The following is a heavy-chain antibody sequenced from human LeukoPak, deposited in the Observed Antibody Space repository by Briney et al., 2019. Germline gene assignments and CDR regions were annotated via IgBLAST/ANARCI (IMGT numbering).Heavy chain of an antibody. CDR2: IIPIFGTA. CDR1: GGTFSSYA. D-gene: IGHD6-13*01. V-gene: IGHV1-69*06. Sequence: GASVKVSCKASGGTFSSYAISWVRQAPGQGLEWMGGIIPIFGTANYAQKFQGRVTITADKSTSTAYMELSSLRSEDTAVYYCASPPRVAAAGTSSGDAFDIWGQGTMVTVSS. CDR3: ASPPRVAAAGTSSGDAFDI. J-gene: IGHJ3*02.